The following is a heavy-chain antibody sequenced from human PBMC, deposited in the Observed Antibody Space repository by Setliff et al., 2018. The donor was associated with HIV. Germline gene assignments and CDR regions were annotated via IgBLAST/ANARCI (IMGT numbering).Heavy chain of an antibody. J-gene: IGHJ4*02. CDR3: ASSRPPDDSSGFLDH. D-gene: IGHD3-22*01. CDR2: IKEDGSEK. CDR1: GFTFSSYW. V-gene: IGHV3-7*03. Sequence: QPGGSLRLSCAASGFTFSSYWMSWVRQAPGKGLEWVATIKEDGSEKYYVDSVKGRLTISRDNAKNSLYLQMNSLRADDTAIYYCASSRPPDDSSGFLDHWGQGTLVTVSS.